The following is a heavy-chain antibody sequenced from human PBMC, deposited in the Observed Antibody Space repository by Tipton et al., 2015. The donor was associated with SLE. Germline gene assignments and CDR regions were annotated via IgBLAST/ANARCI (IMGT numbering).Heavy chain of an antibody. CDR3: ARDLQLVSDAFDI. CDR1: GFTFSSYS. Sequence: SLRLSCAASGFTFSSYSMNWVRQAPGKGLEWVSSISSSSSYIYYADSVKGRFTISRDNAKNSLYLQMNSLRAEDTAVYYCARDLQLVSDAFDIWGQGTMVTVSS. V-gene: IGHV3-21*01. J-gene: IGHJ3*02. CDR2: ISSSSSYI. D-gene: IGHD6-13*01.